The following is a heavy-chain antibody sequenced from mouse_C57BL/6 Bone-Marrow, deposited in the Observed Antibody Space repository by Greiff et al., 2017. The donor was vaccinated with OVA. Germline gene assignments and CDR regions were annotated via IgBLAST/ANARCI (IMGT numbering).Heavy chain of an antibody. CDR2: INPSSGYT. D-gene: IGHD1-1*01. V-gene: IGHV1-7*01. J-gene: IGHJ2*01. CDR3: ARNYYGSSYYFDY. Sequence: QVHVKQSGAELAKPGASVKLSCKASVYTFTSYWMHWVKQRPGQGLEWIGYINPSSGYTKYNQKFKDKATLTADKSSSTAYMQLSSLTYEDSAVYYCARNYYGSSYYFDYWGQGTTLTVSS. CDR1: VYTFTSYW.